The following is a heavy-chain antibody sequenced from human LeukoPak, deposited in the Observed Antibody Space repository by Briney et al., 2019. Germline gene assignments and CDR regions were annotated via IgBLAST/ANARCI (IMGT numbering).Heavy chain of an antibody. Sequence: SVTVSCKASGGTFSSYAISWVRQAPGQGLEWMGGIIPIFGTANYAQKFQGRVTITADKSTSTAYMELSSLRSDDTAVYYCARDPRSYSSPIDYWGQGTLVTVSS. CDR2: IIPIFGTA. CDR1: GGTFSSYA. V-gene: IGHV1-69*06. D-gene: IGHD6-13*01. J-gene: IGHJ4*02. CDR3: ARDPRSYSSPIDY.